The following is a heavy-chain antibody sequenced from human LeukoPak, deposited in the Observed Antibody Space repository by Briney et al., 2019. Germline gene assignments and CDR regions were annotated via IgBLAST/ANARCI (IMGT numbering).Heavy chain of an antibody. CDR2: ISAYSGNT. V-gene: IGHV1-18*01. CDR3: ARAPYYYDSSRLGWFDP. D-gene: IGHD3-22*01. Sequence: ASVKVSCKASGYTFTSYGISWARQAPGQGLEWMGWISAYSGNTNYAQKLQGRVTMTTDTSTSTAYMELRSLRSDDTAVYYCARAPYYYDSSRLGWFDPWGQGTLVTVSS. J-gene: IGHJ5*02. CDR1: GYTFTSYG.